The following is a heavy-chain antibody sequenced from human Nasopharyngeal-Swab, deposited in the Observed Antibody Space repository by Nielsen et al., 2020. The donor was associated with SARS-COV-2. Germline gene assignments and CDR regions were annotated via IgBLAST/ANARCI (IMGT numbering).Heavy chain of an antibody. CDR1: GFTFNGYW. D-gene: IGHD3-3*01. CDR3: ARGRPLGGYYFGYFDY. J-gene: IGHJ4*02. CDR2: IKQDASEV. V-gene: IGHV3-7*01. Sequence: GESLKISCAAPGFTFNGYWMSWVRQVPGKGLEWVANIKQDASEVYYVDSVKGRFTISRDNAKNSLYLQMNSLRAEDTAVYFCARGRPLGGYYFGYFDYWGQGTLVTVSS.